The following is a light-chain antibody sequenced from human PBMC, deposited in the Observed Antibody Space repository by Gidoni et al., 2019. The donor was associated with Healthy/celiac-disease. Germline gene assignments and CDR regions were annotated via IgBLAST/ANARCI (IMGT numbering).Light chain of an antibody. CDR2: GAS. V-gene: IGKV3-15*01. CDR1: QSVSSN. J-gene: IGKJ5*01. CDR3: QQYNNWPPIT. Sequence: DIVIPPPPATLAVSPGERATLSCRASQSVSSNLAWYQQKHGQAPRHLIYGASTRATGIPSRFSGSVSGTEFTLTISSLQSEDFAVYYCQQYNNWPPITFGQGTRLEIK.